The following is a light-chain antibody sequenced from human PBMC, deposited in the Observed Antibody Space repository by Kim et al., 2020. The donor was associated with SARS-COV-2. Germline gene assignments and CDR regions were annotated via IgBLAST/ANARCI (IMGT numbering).Light chain of an antibody. CDR2: GVS. CDR1: QRISTY. V-gene: IGKV1-8*01. CDR3: QQYYSFPRT. Sequence: IRMTQSPSSFSASIGDRVSINCRASQRISTYVAWYQQKPGTAPKLLIYGVSTLQSGVPSRFSGSGSGTDFTLTISTLQSEDFATYFCQQYYSFPRTFGQGTKVDIK. J-gene: IGKJ1*01.